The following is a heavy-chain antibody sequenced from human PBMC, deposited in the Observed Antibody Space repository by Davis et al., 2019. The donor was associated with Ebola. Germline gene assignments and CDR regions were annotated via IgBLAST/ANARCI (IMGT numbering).Heavy chain of an antibody. CDR1: GFTFSSYY. CDR2: ISSSSNYI. J-gene: IGHJ6*04. D-gene: IGHD6-13*01. CDR3: AKDSSSSSSYYYGMDV. V-gene: IGHV3-21*01. Sequence: GESLKISCAASGFTFSSYYMNWVRQAPGKGLEWVSSISSSSNYIYYADSMKGRFTISRDNAKNSLFLQMNSLRAEDTAVYYCAKDSSSSSSYYYGMDVWGKGTTVTVSS.